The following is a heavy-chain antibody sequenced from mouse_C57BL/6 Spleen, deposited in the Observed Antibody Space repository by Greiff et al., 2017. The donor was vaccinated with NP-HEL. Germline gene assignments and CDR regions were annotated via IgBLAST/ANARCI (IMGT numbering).Heavy chain of an antibody. CDR2: IDPEDGDT. CDR1: GFNIKDYY. D-gene: IGHD1-1*01. V-gene: IGHV14-1*01. Sequence: VQLKQSGAELVRPGASVKLSCTASGFNIKDYYMHWVKQRPEQGLEWIGRIDPEDGDTEYAPKFQGKATMTADTSAKPAYLQLSSLTSEDTAVYYCCFYYGSSYFFDYWGQGTTLTVSS. J-gene: IGHJ2*01. CDR3: CFYYGSSYFFDY.